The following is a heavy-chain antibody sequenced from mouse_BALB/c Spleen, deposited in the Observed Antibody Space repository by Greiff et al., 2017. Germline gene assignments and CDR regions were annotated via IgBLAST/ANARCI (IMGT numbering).Heavy chain of an antibody. CDR1: GFSLTSSD. CDR2: IWTGGGT. CDR3: VREKKLRPYWYFDV. Sequence: QVQLKESGPGLVAPSQSLSITCTVSGFSLTSSDISWIRQPPGKGLEWLGVIWTGGGTNYNSAFMSRLSISKDNSKSQVFLKMNSLQTDDTAIYYCVREKKLRPYWYFDVWGAGTTVTVSS. D-gene: IGHD1-1*01. J-gene: IGHJ1*01. V-gene: IGHV2-9-2*01.